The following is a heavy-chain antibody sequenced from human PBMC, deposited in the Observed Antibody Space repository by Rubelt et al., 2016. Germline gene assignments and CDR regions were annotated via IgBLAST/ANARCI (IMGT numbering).Heavy chain of an antibody. CDR3: ARGVGTAFDP. Sequence: QVQLVQSGAEVKKPGASVKVSCKASGYTFTGYYMHWVRQAPGQGLEWMGRINPNRGGTNYGQKVKGRVTMTRETSISTAYMELSRLRSDDTAVYYCARGVGTAFDPWGQGTLVTVSS. V-gene: IGHV1-2*06. CDR1: GYTFTGYY. D-gene: IGHD1-1*01. J-gene: IGHJ5*02. CDR2: INPNRGGT.